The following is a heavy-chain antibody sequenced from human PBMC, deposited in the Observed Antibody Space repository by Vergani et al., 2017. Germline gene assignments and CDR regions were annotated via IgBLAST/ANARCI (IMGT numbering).Heavy chain of an antibody. Sequence: QVQLQESGPGLVKPSQTLSLTCTVSGGSISSGDYYWSWIRQPPGKGLEWIGYIYYSGSPYYNPSLKSRVTISVDPSKNQFSLKLSSLTAADTAVYYCARVAVYDYYYMDVGGKETTVTVSS. CDR2: IYYSGSP. V-gene: IGHV4-30-4*01. CDR1: GGSISSGDYY. J-gene: IGHJ6*03. CDR3: ARVAVYDYYYMDV.